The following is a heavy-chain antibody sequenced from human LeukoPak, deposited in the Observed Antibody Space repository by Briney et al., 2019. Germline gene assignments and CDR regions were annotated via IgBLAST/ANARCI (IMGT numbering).Heavy chain of an antibody. D-gene: IGHD5-18*01. V-gene: IGHV3-30*04. J-gene: IGHJ4*02. CDR2: ISSDGSYK. CDR1: GFTFSSHA. Sequence: GGSLRLSCAASGFTFSSHALHWVRQAPGKGLEWVAVISSDGSYKYYADSVKGRFTISRDNSKNTLYLQMNSLIPEDTAVYYCVRQYISGQWYFDYWGQGTLVTVSS. CDR3: VRQYISGQWYFDY.